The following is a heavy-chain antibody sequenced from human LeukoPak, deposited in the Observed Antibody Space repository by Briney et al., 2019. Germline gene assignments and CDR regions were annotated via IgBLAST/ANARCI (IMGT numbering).Heavy chain of an antibody. CDR1: GGTFSSYA. J-gene: IGHJ6*03. Sequence: SVKVSCKASGGTFSSYAISWVRRAPGQGLEWMGGIIPIFGTANYAQKFQGRVTITADESTSAAYMELSSLRSEDTAVYYCAADYGDCLNLNYYYMDVWGKGTTVTVSS. D-gene: IGHD4-17*01. V-gene: IGHV1-69*01. CDR2: IIPIFGTA. CDR3: AADYGDCLNLNYYYMDV.